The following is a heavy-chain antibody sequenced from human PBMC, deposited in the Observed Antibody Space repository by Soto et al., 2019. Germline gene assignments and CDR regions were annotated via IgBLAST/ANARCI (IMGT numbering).Heavy chain of an antibody. Sequence: SETLSLTCTVSGGSISSGGYYWSWIRQHPGKGLEWIGYIYYSGSTYYNPSLKSRVTISVDTSKNQFSLKLSSVTAADTAVYYCASRIARAGYFDYWGQGTLVTVSS. CDR2: IYYSGST. V-gene: IGHV4-31*03. CDR1: GGSISSGGYY. J-gene: IGHJ4*02. CDR3: ASRIARAGYFDY. D-gene: IGHD6-13*01.